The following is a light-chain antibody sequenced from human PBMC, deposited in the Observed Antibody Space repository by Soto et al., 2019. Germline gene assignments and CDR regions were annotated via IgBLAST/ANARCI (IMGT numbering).Light chain of an antibody. CDR2: GNS. CDR3: QSYDSSLSAHDV. Sequence: QSVLTQPPSVSGAPGQRVTISCTGSSSNIGATYDVQWYQQLPGTAPKPLIYGNSNRPSGVPDRFSGSKSGTSASLAITGLQADDEADYYCQSYDSSLSAHDVFGTGTKVTVL. V-gene: IGLV1-40*01. CDR1: SSNIGATYD. J-gene: IGLJ1*01.